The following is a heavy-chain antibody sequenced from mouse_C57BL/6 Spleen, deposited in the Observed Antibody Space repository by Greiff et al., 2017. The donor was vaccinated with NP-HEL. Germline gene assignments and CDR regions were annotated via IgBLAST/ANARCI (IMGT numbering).Heavy chain of an antibody. V-gene: IGHV10-3*01. D-gene: IGHD2-3*01. J-gene: IGHJ2*01. CDR2: LRSKSSNYAT. CDR1: GFTFNTYA. Sequence: EVKLVESGGGLVQPKGSLKLSCAASGFTFNTYAMHWVRQAPGKGLEWVARLRSKSSNYATYYADSVKDRFTISRDDSQSMLYLQMNNLKTEDTAMYYCVRDFYDFYYFDYWGQGTTLTVSS. CDR3: VRDFYDFYYFDY.